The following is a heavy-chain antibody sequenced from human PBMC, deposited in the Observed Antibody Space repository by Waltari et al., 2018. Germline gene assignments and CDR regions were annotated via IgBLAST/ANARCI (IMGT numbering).Heavy chain of an antibody. J-gene: IGHJ4*02. Sequence: EVQLVESGGGLVHPEGSLRLHCAASGLPCISYGMGWGGQAPGTGLEWVANIKQDGSEKYYVDSVKGRFTISRDNAKNSLYLQMNSLRAEDTAVYYCARVFYGDADYWGQGTLVTVSS. CDR3: ARVFYGDADY. D-gene: IGHD4-17*01. CDR1: GLPCISYG. CDR2: IKQDGSEK. V-gene: IGHV3-7*01.